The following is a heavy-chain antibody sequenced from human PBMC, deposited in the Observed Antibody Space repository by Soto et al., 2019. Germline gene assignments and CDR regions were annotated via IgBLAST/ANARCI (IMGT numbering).Heavy chain of an antibody. D-gene: IGHD6-19*01. Sequence: GGSLRLSCAAPGFTFSSYAMNWVRQTQEKGLEWVSSISSTSSYTHYSDSVKGRFTISRGNANNSLLLQMNSLRAEDTATYYCARDLALAGNYWGQGVLVTVSS. V-gene: IGHV3-21*01. J-gene: IGHJ4*02. CDR2: ISSTSSYT. CDR1: GFTFSSYA. CDR3: ARDLALAGNY.